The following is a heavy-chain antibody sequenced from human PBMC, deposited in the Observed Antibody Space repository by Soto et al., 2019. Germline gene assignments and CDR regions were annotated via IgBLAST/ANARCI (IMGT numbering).Heavy chain of an antibody. Sequence: GASVKVSCKVSGYTLTELSMHWVRQAPGKGPEWMGGFDPEDGETIYAQKFQGRVTMTEDTSTDTAYMELSSLRSEDTAVYYCATDRRLSSSSWPPYYYYGMDVWGQGTTVTVSS. D-gene: IGHD6-13*01. J-gene: IGHJ6*02. CDR1: GYTLTELS. V-gene: IGHV1-24*01. CDR2: FDPEDGET. CDR3: ATDRRLSSSSWPPYYYYGMDV.